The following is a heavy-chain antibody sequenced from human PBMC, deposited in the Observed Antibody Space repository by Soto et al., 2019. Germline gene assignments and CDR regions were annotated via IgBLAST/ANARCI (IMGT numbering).Heavy chain of an antibody. V-gene: IGHV3-48*03. CDR1: GFTFSSFE. D-gene: IGHD3-3*01. Sequence: QTGGSLRLSCAASGFTFSSFEMNWVRQTPRKGLEWLSYISSGGSTIYYADSVKGRFTTSRDNARDSLFLQMNSLRAEDTAVYYCVKPQILRRGFFDFWGQGTLVTVSS. CDR3: VKPQILRRGFFDF. CDR2: ISSGGSTI. J-gene: IGHJ4*02.